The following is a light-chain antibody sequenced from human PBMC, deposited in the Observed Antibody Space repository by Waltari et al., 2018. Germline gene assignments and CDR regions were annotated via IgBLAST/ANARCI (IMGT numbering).Light chain of an antibody. CDR3: QHYDSYPPT. Sequence: DIQMTQSPSTLSASVGDTLTLTCRASQSTSTWLAWYQQKPGKAPNLLISKASSLENEVPTSVSGSGSGTEFSLTISSLQPDDFSTFYCQHYDSYPPTFGGGTKVEMK. CDR1: QSTSTW. CDR2: KAS. V-gene: IGKV1-5*03. J-gene: IGKJ4*01.